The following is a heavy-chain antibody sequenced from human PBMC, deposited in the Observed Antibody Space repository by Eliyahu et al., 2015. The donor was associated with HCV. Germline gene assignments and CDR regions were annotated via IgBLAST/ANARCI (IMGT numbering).Heavy chain of an antibody. V-gene: IGHV3-7*01. J-gene: IGHJ4*02. Sequence: EVQLVESGGGLVQXGGSLRLSCXASGFMFSKXWMSWXRXAPGKGPEWVATIKQDGSXTYYVDSVKGRFTIXRDNVKNTLFLQMNSLRAEDTALYYCARAWSLLSLDYWGQGTLVT. CDR1: GFMFSKXW. D-gene: IGHD2-15*01. CDR3: ARAWSLLSLDY. CDR2: IKQDGSXT.